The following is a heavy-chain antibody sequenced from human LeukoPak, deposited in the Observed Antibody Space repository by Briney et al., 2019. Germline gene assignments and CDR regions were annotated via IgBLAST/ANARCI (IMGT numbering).Heavy chain of an antibody. CDR1: GFTFSSYE. J-gene: IGHJ6*04. D-gene: IGHD3-10*02. V-gene: IGHV3-48*03. CDR2: ISSSGSTI. CDR3: AELGITMIGGV. Sequence: QPGGSLRLSCAASGFTFSSYEMNWVRQAPGKGLQWVSYISSSGSTIYYADSVKGRFTISRDNAKNSLYLQMNSLRAEDTAVYYCAELGITMIGGVWGKGTTVTISS.